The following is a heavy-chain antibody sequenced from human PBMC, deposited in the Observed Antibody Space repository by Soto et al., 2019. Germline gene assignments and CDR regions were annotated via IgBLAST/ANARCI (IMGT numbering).Heavy chain of an antibody. D-gene: IGHD3-10*01. CDR1: GGTFSSYA. CDR3: ARGGDYYGSGSYYNANEGGFDY. Sequence: QVQLVQSGAEVKKPGSSVKVSCKASGGTFSSYAISWVRQAPGQGLEWMGGIIPIFGTANYAQKFQGRVTITADESTSTAYMELSSLRSEDTAVYYCARGGDYYGSGSYYNANEGGFDYWGQGTLVPVSS. V-gene: IGHV1-69*01. J-gene: IGHJ4*02. CDR2: IIPIFGTA.